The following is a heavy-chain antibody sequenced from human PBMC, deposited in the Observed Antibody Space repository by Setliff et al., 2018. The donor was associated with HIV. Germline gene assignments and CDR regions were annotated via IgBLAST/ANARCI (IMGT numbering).Heavy chain of an antibody. D-gene: IGHD1-1*01. J-gene: IGHJ5*02. CDR3: ARSNLEPTSRLFDP. V-gene: IGHV4-30-4*08. CDR1: GGSISGSSYH. Sequence: SETLSLTCTVSGGSISGSSYHWGWIRQTPGKGLEWIGYIHNSGTTHYNPAFESRLIISLDMSNNRFSLNLASVTAADTAVYYCARSNLEPTSRLFDPWGPGTLVTVSS. CDR2: IHNSGTT.